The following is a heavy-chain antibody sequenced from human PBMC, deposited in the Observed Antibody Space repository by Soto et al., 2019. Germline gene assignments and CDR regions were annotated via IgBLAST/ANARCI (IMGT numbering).Heavy chain of an antibody. CDR3: ARVAGYGDYVSAFDY. Sequence: QVQLQESGPGLVKPSETLSLTCTVSGGSISSYYWSWIRQPPGKGLEWIGYIYYSGSTNYNPSLKSRVTISVDTSKNQFSLKLSSVTAADTAVYYCARVAGYGDYVSAFDYWGQGTLVTVSS. D-gene: IGHD4-17*01. CDR2: IYYSGST. CDR1: GGSISSYY. J-gene: IGHJ4*02. V-gene: IGHV4-59*01.